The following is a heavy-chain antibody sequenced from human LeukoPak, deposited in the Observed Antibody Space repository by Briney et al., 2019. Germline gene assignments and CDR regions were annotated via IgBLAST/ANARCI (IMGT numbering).Heavy chain of an antibody. D-gene: IGHD6-19*01. CDR2: IYYSGST. CDR3: ARDVAVAGGGFDY. V-gene: IGHV4-31*03. Sequence: PSETLSLTCTVSGGSISSGGYYWSWIRQHPGKGLEWIGYIYYSGSTYYNPSLKSRVTISVDTSKNQFSLKLSSVTAADTAVYYCARDVAVAGGGFDYWGQGTLVTVSS. CDR1: GGSISSGGYY. J-gene: IGHJ4*02.